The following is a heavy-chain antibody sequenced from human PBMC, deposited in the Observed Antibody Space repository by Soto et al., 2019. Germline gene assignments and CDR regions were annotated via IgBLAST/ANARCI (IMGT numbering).Heavy chain of an antibody. CDR1: GGTFKNFA. CDR3: AHRGASATWYWLGW. D-gene: IGHD2-8*02. J-gene: IGHJ4*02. Sequence: QAQLEQSGAEVIKPGSSVKLSCKAFGGTFKNFAFNWVRQVPGQGLEWMGGSIPTSATANYAQKFQGRLTLSADESTRTAYMELNSLTSDDTGIYYCAHRGASATWYWLGWWGQGTPVTVSS. V-gene: IGHV1-69*01. CDR2: SIPTSATA.